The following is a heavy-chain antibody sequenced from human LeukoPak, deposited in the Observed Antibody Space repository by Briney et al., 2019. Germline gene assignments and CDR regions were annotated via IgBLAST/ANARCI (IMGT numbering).Heavy chain of an antibody. Sequence: SETLSLTCTVSGGSISSYYWSWIRQPPGKGLEWIGYIYYSGSTNYNPSLKSRVTISVDTSKNQFSLKLTSVTTADTAVYYCARAGGVKTAALDLDYWGQGTLVTVSS. J-gene: IGHJ4*02. V-gene: IGHV4-59*01. CDR1: GGSISSYY. D-gene: IGHD6-25*01. CDR3: ARAGGVKTAALDLDY. CDR2: IYYSGST.